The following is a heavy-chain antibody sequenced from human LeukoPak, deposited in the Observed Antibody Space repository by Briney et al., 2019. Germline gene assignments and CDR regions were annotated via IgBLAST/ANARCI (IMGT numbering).Heavy chain of an antibody. V-gene: IGHV3-53*04. J-gene: IGHJ3*01. CDR3: ARDRRGEKDFDV. CDR1: GISVSNDY. CDR2: IYADGYT. Sequence: GGSLRLSCAASGISVSNDYMGWVRQAPGKGLEWVSAIYADGYTRDAASVKGRFSISRHNSKNTAYLQMDNLRPEDTAVYYCARDRRGEKDFDVWGPGTMVTVSS.